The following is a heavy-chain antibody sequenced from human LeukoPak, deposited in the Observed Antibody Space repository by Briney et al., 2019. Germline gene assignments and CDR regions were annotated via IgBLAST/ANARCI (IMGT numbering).Heavy chain of an antibody. D-gene: IGHD6-13*01. Sequence: RPSETLSLTCTVSGGSISSYYWSWIRQPPGKGLEWIGYIYYSGSTNYNPSLKSRVTISVDTSKNQFSLKLSSVTAADTAVYYCARGVYIAAAQYGGGGQGTLVTAAS. CDR3: ARGVYIAAAQYGG. J-gene: IGHJ4*02. CDR1: GGSISSYY. V-gene: IGHV4-59*01. CDR2: IYYSGST.